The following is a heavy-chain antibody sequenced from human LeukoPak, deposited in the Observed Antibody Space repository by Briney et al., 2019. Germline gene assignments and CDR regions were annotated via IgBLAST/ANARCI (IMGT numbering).Heavy chain of an antibody. V-gene: IGHV3-9*03. CDR2: ISWNSGSI. D-gene: IGHD6-19*01. Sequence: GGSLRLSCAASGFAFDDYAMHWVRQAPGKGLEWVSGISWNSGSIDYADSVKGRFSISRDNARNSLFLQMNGLRPEDMAFYYCAKSGYSNGWYAIDYWGQGTLVTVSS. J-gene: IGHJ4*02. CDR3: AKSGYSNGWYAIDY. CDR1: GFAFDDYA.